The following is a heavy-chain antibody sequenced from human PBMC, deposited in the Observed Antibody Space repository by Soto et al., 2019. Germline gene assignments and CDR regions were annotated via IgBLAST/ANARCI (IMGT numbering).Heavy chain of an antibody. CDR1: GFTFSSYA. J-gene: IGHJ4*02. Sequence: QPGGSLRLSCAASGFTFSSYAMTWVRQAPGKGLEWVSVISGSGGSTHYADSVKGRSTIARDNSKNTLYLQVNSLRAEDTAVYYCAKNPGYYYDSTGYHFDYWGQGTLVTVSS. CDR2: ISGSGGST. D-gene: IGHD3-22*01. V-gene: IGHV3-23*01. CDR3: AKNPGYYYDSTGYHFDY.